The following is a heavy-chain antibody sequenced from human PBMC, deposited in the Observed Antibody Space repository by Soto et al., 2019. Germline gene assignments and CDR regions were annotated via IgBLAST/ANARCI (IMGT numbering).Heavy chain of an antibody. Sequence: QVTLKESGPVLVKPTETLTLTCTVSGFSLSNARMGVSWIRQPPGKALEWLAHTFSNDEKSYSTSLKSRLTISKDTSKSQVVLTMTNMDPVDTATYYCALLTEEYGWGLRTFDYWGQGTLVTVSS. CDR1: GFSLSNARMG. D-gene: IGHD3-16*01. V-gene: IGHV2-26*01. J-gene: IGHJ4*02. CDR3: ALLTEEYGWGLRTFDY. CDR2: TFSNDEK.